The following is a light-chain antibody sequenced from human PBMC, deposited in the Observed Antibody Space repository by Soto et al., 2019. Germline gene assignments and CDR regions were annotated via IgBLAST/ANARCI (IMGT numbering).Light chain of an antibody. Sequence: EIVLTQSPGTLYLSPGERATLSCRASQSVSSSYLAWYQQKPAQAPRILIYGASSRATGIPDRFSGSGSGTDFTFTISRLETEGFAVYYCQEYGSSPLTCGGGTKVEIK. V-gene: IGKV3-20*01. CDR1: QSVSSSY. J-gene: IGKJ4*01. CDR3: QEYGSSPLT. CDR2: GAS.